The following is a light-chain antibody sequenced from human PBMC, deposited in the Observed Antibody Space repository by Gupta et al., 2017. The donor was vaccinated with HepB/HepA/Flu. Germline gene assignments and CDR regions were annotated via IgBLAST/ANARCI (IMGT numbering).Light chain of an antibody. CDR1: DSNIGRNS. CDR3: AAWDESLNGHVV. J-gene: IGLJ2*01. V-gene: IGLV1-44*01. CDR2: SNN. Sequence: QSVLTPSPSASGTSGQRATISCSAGDSNIGRNSVSWYRQLPGTAPKRLIYSNNQRPSGVPDRFSGSKSDTSASLAISVLQSEDEADYYCAAWDESLNGHVVFGGGTKLSVL.